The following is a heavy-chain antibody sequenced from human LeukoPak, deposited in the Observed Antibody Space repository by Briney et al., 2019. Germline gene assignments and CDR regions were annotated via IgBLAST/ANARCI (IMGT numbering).Heavy chain of an antibody. D-gene: IGHD6-13*01. CDR3: ARLGGGSSWSNFDY. CDR2: ISPNSGAT. V-gene: IGHV1-2*02. J-gene: IGHJ4*02. Sequence: GASVKVSCKASGYTFTGYYMHWVRQAPGQGLEWMGWISPNSGATNCAQKFQARVTMTGDTSISTAYMELSSLRSDDTAVYYCARLGGGSSWSNFDYWGQGTLVTVSS. CDR1: GYTFTGYY.